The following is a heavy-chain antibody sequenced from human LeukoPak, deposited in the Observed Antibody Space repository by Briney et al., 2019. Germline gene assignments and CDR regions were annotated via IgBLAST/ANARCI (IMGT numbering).Heavy chain of an antibody. CDR2: ISYDGTNK. D-gene: IGHD5-12*01. CDR3: ARAYSGYDLFHY. V-gene: IGHV3-30-3*01. Sequence: GGSLRLSCAASGFTFSSYSMHWVRQAPGKGLEWVAVISYDGTNKYYADSVKGRFTISRDNSKNTLYLQMNSLRTEDTAVYYCARAYSGYDLFHYWGQGTLLTVSS. CDR1: GFTFSSYS. J-gene: IGHJ4*02.